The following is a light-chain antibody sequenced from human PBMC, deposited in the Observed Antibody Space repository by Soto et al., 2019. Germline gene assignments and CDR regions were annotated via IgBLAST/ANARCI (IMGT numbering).Light chain of an antibody. CDR3: QQYDSSPLT. V-gene: IGKV3-20*01. CDR1: QSVSSAL. J-gene: IGKJ4*01. CDR2: RAS. Sequence: EIVLTQSPDTLSLSPGERATLSCRASQSVSSALLAWYQQKPGQAPRLLINRASTRATGIPDRFTGSGSGTDFTLTISRLEPEDCAVYYCQQYDSSPLTFGGGAKVVIK.